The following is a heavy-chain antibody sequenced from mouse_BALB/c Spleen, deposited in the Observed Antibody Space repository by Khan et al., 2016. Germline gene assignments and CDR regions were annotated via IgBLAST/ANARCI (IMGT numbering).Heavy chain of an antibody. CDR2: IWAGGST. J-gene: IGHJ2*01. V-gene: IGHV2-9*02. D-gene: IGHD1-1*01. CDR3: ARDRYYGTSYFDY. Sequence: QVQLKESGPGLVAPSQSLSITCTVSGFSLTTYGVHWVRQPPGKGLEWLGVIWAGGSTNYNSALMSRLSISKDNSKSQVFLQMNSLTTDDTATYYCARDRYYGTSYFDYWGQGTTLTVSS. CDR1: GFSLTTYG.